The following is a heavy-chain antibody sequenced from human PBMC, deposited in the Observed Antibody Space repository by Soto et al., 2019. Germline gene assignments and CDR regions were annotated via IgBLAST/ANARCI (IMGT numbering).Heavy chain of an antibody. Sequence: VSVKVSCKASGYTFTSYGISWVRQAPGQGLEWMGWISAYNGNTNYAQKLQGRVTMTTDTSTSTAYMELRSLRSDDTAVYYCAREYYDYVWGSYRPLDYWGQGTLVTVSS. CDR1: GYTFTSYG. V-gene: IGHV1-18*01. CDR3: AREYYDYVWGSYRPLDY. CDR2: ISAYNGNT. J-gene: IGHJ4*02. D-gene: IGHD3-16*02.